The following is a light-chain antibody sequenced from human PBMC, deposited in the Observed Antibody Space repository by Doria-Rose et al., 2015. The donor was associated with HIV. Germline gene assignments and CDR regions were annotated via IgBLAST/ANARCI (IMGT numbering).Light chain of an antibody. CDR1: QTVSTY. Sequence: DIRLPQSPSSLSASSGDRVTITCRASQTVSTYFAASRLQSGVPSRFSGSGSGTDFTLTISGLQPGDFATYYCQQTYSSPPWTFGQGTKVEMK. CDR2: AAS. V-gene: IGKV1-39*01. CDR3: QQTYSSPPWT. J-gene: IGKJ1*01.